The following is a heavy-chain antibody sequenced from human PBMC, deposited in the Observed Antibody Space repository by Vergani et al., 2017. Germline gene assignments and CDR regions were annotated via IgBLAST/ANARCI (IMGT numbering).Heavy chain of an antibody. V-gene: IGHV4-31*02. Sequence: VQLVESGGGLVQPGRSLRLSCAASGFTFDDYAMHWIRQHPGKGLEWIGYIYYSGSTYYNPSLKSRVTISVDTSKNQFSLKLSSVTAADTAVYYCARSPYYYDSSGYSGYFDYWGQGTLVTVSS. CDR2: IYYSGST. CDR3: ARSPYYYDSSGYSGYFDY. J-gene: IGHJ4*02. D-gene: IGHD3-22*01. CDR1: GFTFDDYA.